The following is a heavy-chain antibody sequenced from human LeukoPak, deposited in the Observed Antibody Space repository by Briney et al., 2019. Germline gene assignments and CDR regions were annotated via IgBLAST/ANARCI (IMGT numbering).Heavy chain of an antibody. CDR3: ARREYCSGGSFHCYYYYYMDV. J-gene: IGHJ6*03. Sequence: GGSLRLSCAASGFTFSSYSMNWVRQAPGKGLEWVSSISSSSSYIYYADSVKGRFTISRDNAKNSLYLQMNSLRAEDTAVYYCARREYCSGGSFHCYYYYYMDVWGKGTTVTVSS. CDR2: ISSSSSYI. CDR1: GFTFSSYS. D-gene: IGHD2-15*01. V-gene: IGHV3-21*01.